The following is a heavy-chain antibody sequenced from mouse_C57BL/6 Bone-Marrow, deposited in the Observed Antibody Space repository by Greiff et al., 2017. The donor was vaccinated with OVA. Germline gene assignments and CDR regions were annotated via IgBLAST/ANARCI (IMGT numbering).Heavy chain of an antibody. CDR3: ARSPLYYGSSYGFAY. J-gene: IGHJ3*01. CDR1: GYTFTDYN. CDR2: INPNNGGT. V-gene: IGHV1-18*01. D-gene: IGHD1-1*01. Sequence: EVQLQESGPELVKPGASVKIPCKASGYTFTDYNMDWVKQSHGKSLEWIGDINPNNGGTIYNQKFKGKATLTVDKSSSTAYMELRSLTSEDTAVYYCARSPLYYGSSYGFAYWGQGTLVTVSA.